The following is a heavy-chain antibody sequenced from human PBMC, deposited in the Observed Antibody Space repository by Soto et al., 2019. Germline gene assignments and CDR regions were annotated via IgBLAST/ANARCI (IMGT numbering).Heavy chain of an antibody. V-gene: IGHV1-3*01. Sequence: GASVKVSCKASGYIFTTYGMHWVRQAPGQSLEWMGWINGGNGNTRYAQKFQGRLSITRDTSASTAYMELSSLRSEDTAVYYCATDSLKYYYDSRGYLLDYWGQGTLVTVSS. CDR1: GYIFTTYG. CDR2: INGGNGNT. J-gene: IGHJ4*02. D-gene: IGHD3-22*01. CDR3: ATDSLKYYYDSRGYLLDY.